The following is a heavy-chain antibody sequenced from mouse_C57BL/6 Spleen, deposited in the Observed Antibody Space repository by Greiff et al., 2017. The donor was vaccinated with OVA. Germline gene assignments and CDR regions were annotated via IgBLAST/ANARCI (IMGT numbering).Heavy chain of an antibody. CDR2: ISSGSSTI. CDR3: ANYYGSSPPSY. Sequence: DVKLVESGGGLVKPGGSLKLSCAASGFTFSDYGMHWVRQAPEKGLEWVAYISSGSSTIYYADTVKGRFTISRDNAKNTLFLQMTRLRSEDTAMYYCANYYGSSPPSYWGQGTLVTVSA. J-gene: IGHJ3*01. V-gene: IGHV5-17*01. CDR1: GFTFSDYG. D-gene: IGHD1-1*01.